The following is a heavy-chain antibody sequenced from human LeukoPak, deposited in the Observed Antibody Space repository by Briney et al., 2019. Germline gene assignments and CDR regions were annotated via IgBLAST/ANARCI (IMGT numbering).Heavy chain of an antibody. D-gene: IGHD3-10*01. V-gene: IGHV4-39*01. CDR3: AKVLRGPSNWFDP. CDR2: IYYSGST. CDR1: GGSISSGSYY. Sequence: SETLSLTCIVSGGSISSGSYYWGWIRQPPGKGLEWIGSIYYSGSTFYNPSLKSRVTISVDTSKNQFSLKLSSVTAADTAVYYCAKVLRGPSNWFDPWGQGTLVTVSS. J-gene: IGHJ5*02.